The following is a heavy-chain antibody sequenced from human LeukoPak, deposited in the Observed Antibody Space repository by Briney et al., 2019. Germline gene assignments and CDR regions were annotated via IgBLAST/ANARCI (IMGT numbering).Heavy chain of an antibody. J-gene: IGHJ3*02. V-gene: IGHV4-39*07. Sequence: SETLSLTCTVSGGSISSSSYYWGWIRQPPGKGLEWIGSIYYSGSTYYNPSLKSRVTTSVDTSKNQFSLKLSSVTAADTAVYYCARVSITMIVVVPFGAFDIWGQGTMVTVSS. D-gene: IGHD3-22*01. CDR1: GGSISSSSYY. CDR3: ARVSITMIVVVPFGAFDI. CDR2: IYYSGST.